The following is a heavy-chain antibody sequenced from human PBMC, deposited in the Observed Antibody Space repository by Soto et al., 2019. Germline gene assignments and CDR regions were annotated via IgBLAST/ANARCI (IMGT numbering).Heavy chain of an antibody. D-gene: IGHD4-4*01. CDR1: GGSVSSYT. CDR2: IIPILGRA. Sequence: QVQLVQSGAEVKKPGSSVKVSCEASGGSVSSYTLSWVRQAPGQRLEWMGRIIPILGRANYAQKFQDRVTITADKATSTADMELSSLRCEDTAVYFCAGDSGYSNYAFDFWGQGTLSTVSA. V-gene: IGHV1-69*08. CDR3: AGDSGYSNYAFDF. J-gene: IGHJ4*02.